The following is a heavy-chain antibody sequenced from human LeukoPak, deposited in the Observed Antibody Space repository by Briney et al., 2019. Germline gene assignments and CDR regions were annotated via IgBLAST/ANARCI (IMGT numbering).Heavy chain of an antibody. V-gene: IGHV3-21*01. CDR3: ARDQYSGSWFH. D-gene: IGHD1-26*01. Sequence: AGGSLRLSCAASGFTFSSYSMNWVRQAPGEGLEWVSSISSSSSYIYYADSVKGRFTISRDNAKNPLYLQMNSLRAEDTAVYYCARDQYSGSWFHWGQGTLVTVSS. CDR1: GFTFSSYS. J-gene: IGHJ4*02. CDR2: ISSSSSYI.